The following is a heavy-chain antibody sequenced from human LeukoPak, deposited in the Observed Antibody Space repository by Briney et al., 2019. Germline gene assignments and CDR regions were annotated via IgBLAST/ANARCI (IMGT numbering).Heavy chain of an antibody. Sequence: GGSLRLSCAASGFTFSSYAMHWVRQAPGKGLEWVAVISYDGSNKYYADSVKGRFTISRDNSKNTLYLQMNSLRAEDTAVYYCARDSCSGGSCYLVYWGQGTLVTVSS. J-gene: IGHJ4*02. CDR3: ARDSCSGGSCYLVY. V-gene: IGHV3-30-3*01. CDR2: ISYDGSNK. D-gene: IGHD2-15*01. CDR1: GFTFSSYA.